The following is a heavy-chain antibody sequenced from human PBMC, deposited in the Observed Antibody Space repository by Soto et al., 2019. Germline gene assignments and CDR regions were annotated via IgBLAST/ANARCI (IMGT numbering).Heavy chain of an antibody. CDR2: VYYSGTT. CDR3: ARTTAVPNTLRSRYFFDY. CDR1: GGSVSDKTYY. D-gene: IGHD4-17*01. J-gene: IGHJ4*02. V-gene: IGHV4-61*01. Sequence: ETLSLTCSVSGGSVSDKTYYWSWIRQPPGKRLEWIGYVYYSGTTNYNPSLKSRVTISVDLSKNRFSLRLSSVTTADTALYYCARTTAVPNTLRSRYFFDYWGQGTLVTVS.